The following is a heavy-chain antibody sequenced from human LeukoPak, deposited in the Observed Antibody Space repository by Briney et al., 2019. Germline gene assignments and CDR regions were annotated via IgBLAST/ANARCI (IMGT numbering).Heavy chain of an antibody. D-gene: IGHD3-10*01. V-gene: IGHV4-34*01. CDR2: INHSGST. CDR1: GGSFSGYY. J-gene: IGHJ4*02. Sequence: SETLSLTCAVYGGSFSGYYWSWIRQPPGKGLEWIGEINHSGSTNYNPSLKSRVTISVDTFKNQFSLKLSSVTAADTAVYYCARVSYGSGSYYMGYWGQGTLVTVSS. CDR3: ARVSYGSGSYYMGY.